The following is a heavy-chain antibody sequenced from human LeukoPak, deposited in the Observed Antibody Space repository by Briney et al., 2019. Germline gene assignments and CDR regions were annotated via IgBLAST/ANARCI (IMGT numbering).Heavy chain of an antibody. J-gene: IGHJ5*02. CDR3: TTDGKYTGSPSPEFWFDP. D-gene: IGHD6-13*01. Sequence: GGSLRLSCAASGLTFSNAWMSWVRKAPGKGLEWVCRIKNKIDGGTADYAAPVKGRFTISRDDSKNTLYLEMNSLKTEDTAIYYCTTDGKYTGSPSPEFWFDPWGQRTPVTVSS. CDR1: GLTFSNAW. CDR2: IKNKIDGGTA. V-gene: IGHV3-15*01.